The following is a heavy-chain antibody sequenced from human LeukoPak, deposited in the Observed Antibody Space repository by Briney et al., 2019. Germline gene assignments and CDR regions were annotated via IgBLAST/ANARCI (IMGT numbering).Heavy chain of an antibody. CDR2: ISYDGSNK. D-gene: IGHD1-26*01. J-gene: IGHJ4*02. Sequence: AGGSLRLSCAASGFTFSSYGMHWVRQAPGKGLEWVAVISYDGSNKYYADSVKGRFTISGDNSKNTLYLQMNSLRAEDTAVYYCAKDGGIVGANTWVFDYWGQGTLVTVSS. CDR3: AKDGGIVGANTWVFDY. CDR1: GFTFSSYG. V-gene: IGHV3-30*18.